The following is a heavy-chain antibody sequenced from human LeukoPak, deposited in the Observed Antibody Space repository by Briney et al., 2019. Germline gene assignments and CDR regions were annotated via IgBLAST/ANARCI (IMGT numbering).Heavy chain of an antibody. V-gene: IGHV4-4*09. CDR2: IYTSGST. CDR1: GGSISSYY. Sequence: SETPSLTCTVSGGSISSYYWSWIRQPPGKGLEWIGYIYTSGSTNYNPSLKSRVTISVDTSKNQFSLKLSSVTAADTAVYYCARAVPDRLNDALYGMDVWGQGTTVTVSS. J-gene: IGHJ6*02. CDR3: ARAVPDRLNDALYGMDV.